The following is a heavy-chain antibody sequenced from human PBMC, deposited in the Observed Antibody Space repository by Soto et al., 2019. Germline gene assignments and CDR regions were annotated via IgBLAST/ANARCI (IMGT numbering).Heavy chain of an antibody. D-gene: IGHD3-22*01. J-gene: IGHJ3*02. CDR2: IGTAGDT. CDR1: GFTFSSYD. CDR3: ARAQGTRRDSSGYSNDAFDI. V-gene: IGHV3-13*01. Sequence: GGSLRLSCAASGFTFSSYDMHWVRQATGKVLEWVSAIGTAGDTNYPGSVKGRFTISRENAKNSLYLQMNSLRAGDTAVYYCARAQGTRRDSSGYSNDAFDIWGQGTMVTVSS.